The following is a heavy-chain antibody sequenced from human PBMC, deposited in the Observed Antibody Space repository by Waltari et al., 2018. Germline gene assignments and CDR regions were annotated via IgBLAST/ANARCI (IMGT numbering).Heavy chain of an antibody. CDR3: AREHYGGGF. Sequence: EVQLVESGGGLIQPGGSLRLSCAASGFTVSSHSMTWVRQAPGKGRGWVSVIYSGGTTYYADSVKGRFTISRDNSKNTVYLQLNSLTVEDTAVYYCAREHYGGGFWGQGTLVTVSS. V-gene: IGHV3-53*01. J-gene: IGHJ4*02. D-gene: IGHD4-17*01. CDR2: IYSGGTT. CDR1: GFTVSSHS.